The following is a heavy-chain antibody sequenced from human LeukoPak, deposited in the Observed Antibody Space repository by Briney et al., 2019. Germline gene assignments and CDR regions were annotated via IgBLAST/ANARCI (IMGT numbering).Heavy chain of an antibody. V-gene: IGHV1-18*01. Sequence: ASVTVSFKASGYTFTSYGISWVRQAPGQGLEWMGWISAYNGNTNYAQKLQGRVTMTTDTSTSTAYMELRSLRSDDTAVYYCARAMVGIFEYSSSSENWFDPWGQGTLVTVSS. CDR2: ISAYNGNT. J-gene: IGHJ5*02. CDR1: GYTFTSYG. CDR3: ARAMVGIFEYSSSSENWFDP. D-gene: IGHD6-6*01.